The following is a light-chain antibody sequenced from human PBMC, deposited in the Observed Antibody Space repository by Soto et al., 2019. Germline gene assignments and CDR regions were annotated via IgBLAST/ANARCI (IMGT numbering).Light chain of an antibody. CDR2: GAS. J-gene: IGKJ1*01. V-gene: IGKV3-20*01. CDR3: QQYGNSRGT. CDR1: QSVSSSY. Sequence: EIVLTQSPGTLSLSPGDRATLSCRASQSVSSSYLAWYQQKPGQAPRLLIYGASSRATGIPDRFSGSGSGTDFTLTIGGLEPEDFAVYYCQQYGNSRGTFGQGTKVEIK.